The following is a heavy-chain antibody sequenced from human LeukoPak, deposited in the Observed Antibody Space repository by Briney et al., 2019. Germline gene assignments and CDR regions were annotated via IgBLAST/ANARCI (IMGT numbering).Heavy chain of an antibody. V-gene: IGHV1-2*06. Sequence: GASVKVSCKASEYSFTGYYMHWVRQAPGQGLEWMGRINPNSGGTNYAQKFQGRVTMTRDTPISTAYMERSRLRSDDTAVYYCARDPIGYCSSTSCYGVSDYWGLGTLVTVSS. CDR3: ARDPIGYCSSTSCYGVSDY. J-gene: IGHJ4*02. CDR1: EYSFTGYY. D-gene: IGHD2-2*01. CDR2: INPNSGGT.